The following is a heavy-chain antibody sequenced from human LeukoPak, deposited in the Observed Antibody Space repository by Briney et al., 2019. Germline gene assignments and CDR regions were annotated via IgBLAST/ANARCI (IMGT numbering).Heavy chain of an antibody. CDR1: GGSISTSGSY. Sequence: SETLSLTCTVSGGSISTSGSYWGWVRQPPGKGLEWIGIIYYSGSTYYNPSLKSRVTISVDTSKNQFSLKVSSVTAADTAVYYCARGLSPPYYYMDVWGKGTTVTVSS. D-gene: IGHD3-16*01. V-gene: IGHV4-39*07. J-gene: IGHJ6*03. CDR2: IYYSGST. CDR3: ARGLSPPYYYMDV.